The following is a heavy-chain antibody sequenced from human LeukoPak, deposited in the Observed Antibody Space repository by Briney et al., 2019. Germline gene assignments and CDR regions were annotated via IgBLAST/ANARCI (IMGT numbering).Heavy chain of an antibody. J-gene: IGHJ6*02. V-gene: IGHV3-15*01. CDR3: TSPPSSSSAYYYYYGMDV. CDR2: IKSKTDGGTT. D-gene: IGHD6-6*01. CDR1: GFTFSNAW. Sequence: GGSLRLSCAASGFTFSNAWMSRVRQAPGKGLEWVGRIKSKTDGGTTDYAAPVKGRFTISRDDSKNTLYLQMNSLKTEDTAVYYCTSPPSSSSAYYYYYGMDVWGQGTTVTVSS.